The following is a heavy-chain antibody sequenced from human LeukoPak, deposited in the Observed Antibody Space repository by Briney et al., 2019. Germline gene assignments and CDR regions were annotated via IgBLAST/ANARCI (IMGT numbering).Heavy chain of an antibody. V-gene: IGHV3-30*04. J-gene: IGHJ4*02. Sequence: GGSLRLSCAASGFTFSSYAMHWVRQAPGKGLEWVAVISYDGSNKYYADSVKGRFTISRDNSKNTLYLQMNSLRAEDTAVYYCARGGLGTTPSYFDYWGQGTLVTVSS. CDR2: ISYDGSNK. D-gene: IGHD1-1*01. CDR1: GFTFSSYA. CDR3: ARGGLGTTPSYFDY.